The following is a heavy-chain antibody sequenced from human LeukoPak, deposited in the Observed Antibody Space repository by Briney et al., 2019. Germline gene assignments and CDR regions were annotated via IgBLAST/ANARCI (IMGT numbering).Heavy chain of an antibody. CDR3: ARDVVGATYFD. Sequence: GGSWNLSLPASGFTVSSNYMTWVGQAPGKGLEWVSIIYSGGSTSHAGSVKGRFTISRDNSKNTLYLQMNSLRAEDTAVYYCARDVVGATYFDWGQGTLVTVSS. CDR2: IYSGGST. D-gene: IGHD1-26*01. J-gene: IGHJ4*02. V-gene: IGHV3-53*01. CDR1: GFTVSSNY.